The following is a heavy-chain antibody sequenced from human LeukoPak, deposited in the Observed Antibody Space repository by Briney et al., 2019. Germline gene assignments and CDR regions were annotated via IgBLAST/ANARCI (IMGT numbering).Heavy chain of an antibody. J-gene: IGHJ4*02. CDR3: ASHNTVTTFFDY. Sequence: SETLSLTCAVSGGSISSGGYSWSWIRQPPGKGLEWIGYIYHSGSTYYNPSLKSRVTISVDRSKNQFSLKLSSVTAADTAVYYCASHNTVTTFFDYWGQGTLVTVSS. CDR1: GGSISSGGYS. V-gene: IGHV4-30-2*01. D-gene: IGHD4-17*01. CDR2: IYHSGST.